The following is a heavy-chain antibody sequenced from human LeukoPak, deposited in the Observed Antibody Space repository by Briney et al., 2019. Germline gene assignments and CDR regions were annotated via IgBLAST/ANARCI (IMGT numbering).Heavy chain of an antibody. Sequence: GGSLRLSCAASGFTFSSYTMNWVRQAPGKGLEWVSYISSSGSSKYYVDSVKGRFTISRDNAKSSLYLQMNSLRAEDTAVYYCARDGVDGYNYHASDIWAKGQWSPSLQ. J-gene: IGHJ3*02. CDR1: GFTFSSYT. CDR2: ISSSGSSK. D-gene: IGHD5-24*01. CDR3: ARDGVDGYNYHASDI. V-gene: IGHV3-48*04.